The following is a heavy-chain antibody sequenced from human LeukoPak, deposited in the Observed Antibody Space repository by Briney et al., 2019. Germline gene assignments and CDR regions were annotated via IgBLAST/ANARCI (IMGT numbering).Heavy chain of an antibody. J-gene: IGHJ4*02. CDR1: GGSISSSSYY. V-gene: IGHV4-39*07. CDR2: IYYSGST. Sequence: SETLSLTCTVSGGSISSSSYYWGWIRQPPGKGLEWIGSIYYSGSTYYNPSLKSRVTISVDTSKNQFSLKLSSVTAADTAVYYCARGRFRPSMVRGVGFDYWGQGTLVTVSS. D-gene: IGHD3-10*01. CDR3: ARGRFRPSMVRGVGFDY.